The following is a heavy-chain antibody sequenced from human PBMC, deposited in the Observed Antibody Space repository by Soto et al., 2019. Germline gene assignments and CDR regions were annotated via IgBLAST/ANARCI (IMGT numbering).Heavy chain of an antibody. J-gene: IGHJ5*02. Sequence: GGSLRLSCAASGFTFSSYSMNWVRQAPGKGLEWVSSISSSSSYIYYADSVKGRFTISRDNAKNSLYLQMNSLRAEDTAVYYCATSGNDFWSGYYNWFDPWGQGTLVTVSS. CDR3: ATSGNDFWSGYYNWFDP. D-gene: IGHD3-3*01. CDR2: ISSSSSYI. V-gene: IGHV3-21*01. CDR1: GFTFSSYS.